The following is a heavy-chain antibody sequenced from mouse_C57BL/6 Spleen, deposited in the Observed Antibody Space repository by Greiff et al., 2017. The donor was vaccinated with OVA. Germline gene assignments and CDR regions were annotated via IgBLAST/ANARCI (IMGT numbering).Heavy chain of an antibody. Sequence: VKLQESGAELVKPGASVKLSCKASGYTFTSYWMHWVKQRPGQGLEWIGMIHPNSGSTNYNEKFKSKATLTVDKSSSTAYMQLSSLTSEDSAVYYCARGRTGTYAMDYWGQGTSVTVSS. CDR1: GYTFTSYW. J-gene: IGHJ4*01. CDR3: ARGRTGTYAMDY. CDR2: IHPNSGST. D-gene: IGHD4-1*01. V-gene: IGHV1-64*01.